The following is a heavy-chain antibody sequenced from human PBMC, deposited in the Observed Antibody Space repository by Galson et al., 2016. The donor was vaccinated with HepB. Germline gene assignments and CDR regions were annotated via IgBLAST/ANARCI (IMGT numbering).Heavy chain of an antibody. V-gene: IGHV4-4*07. CDR2: IHTRGDT. CDR1: AASIGSYY. Sequence: SLTCTVGAASIGSYYWTWIRQPLGKGLEWIGSIHTRGDTYPNPSLKTRIAMSVDMTKNHFSLMVTYVTAADTAVYYCGRENGLGQTSDWGQGILITVSS. CDR3: GRENGLGQTSD. J-gene: IGHJ4*02. D-gene: IGHD2-8*01.